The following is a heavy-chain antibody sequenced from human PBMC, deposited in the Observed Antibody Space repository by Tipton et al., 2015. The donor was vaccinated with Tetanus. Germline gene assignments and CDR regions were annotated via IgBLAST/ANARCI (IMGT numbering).Heavy chain of an antibody. D-gene: IGHD5-12*01. V-gene: IGHV4-61*08. Sequence: LRLSCTVSGTSISRSGHYWTWIRQPPGKEPEWVGYVYHSGATNYHPSLKSRLAISADTSKNQFSLNLRSVITADTAVYYCARANNDYPKKGPFDYWGHGILVIVSS. CDR2: VYHSGAT. CDR1: GTSISRSGHY. J-gene: IGHJ4*01. CDR3: ARANNDYPKKGPFDY.